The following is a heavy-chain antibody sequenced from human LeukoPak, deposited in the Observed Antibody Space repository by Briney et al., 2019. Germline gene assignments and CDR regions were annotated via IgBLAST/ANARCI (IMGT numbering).Heavy chain of an antibody. D-gene: IGHD3-10*01. V-gene: IGHV3-48*03. Sequence: PGRSLRLSCAASGFRFSNYEMNWVRQAPGKGLEWVAYISSSGSPKSYADSVKGRFTISRDNSKNTLYLQMNSLRAEDTAVYYCARARKSGGITMIRGVKDRGWFDPWGQGTLVTVSS. CDR3: ARARKSGGITMIRGVKDRGWFDP. CDR2: ISSSGSPK. CDR1: GFRFSNYE. J-gene: IGHJ5*02.